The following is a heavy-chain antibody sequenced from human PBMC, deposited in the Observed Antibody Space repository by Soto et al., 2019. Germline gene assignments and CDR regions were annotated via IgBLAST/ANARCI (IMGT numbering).Heavy chain of an antibody. CDR1: GFTFNTYA. CDR3: ARGDRSGWSPIDL. V-gene: IGHV3-30-3*01. J-gene: IGHJ4*02. D-gene: IGHD6-19*01. CDR2: ISYDGNNN. Sequence: GGSLRLSCAASGFTFNTYAMHWVRQAPGKGLEWVAIISYDGNNNYNADSVKGRFTISRDNSKNTLYLQMNSLRTEDTAVYYCARGDRSGWSPIDLWGQGTLVTVSS.